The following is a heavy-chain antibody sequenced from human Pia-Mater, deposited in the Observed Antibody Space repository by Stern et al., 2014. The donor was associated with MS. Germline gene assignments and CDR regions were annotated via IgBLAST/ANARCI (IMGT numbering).Heavy chain of an antibody. Sequence: VQLVQSGGGVVQPGRSLRLSCAASGFTLRSYGMHWVRQAPGKGLEWVAVISNDGNEKYYTDSVKGRFTISRDNSKNTLYLQMNSLTTEDTAVYYCAKDRLFCSGGGCYXMDVWGQGTTVTVSS. CDR2: ISNDGNEK. V-gene: IGHV3-30*18. J-gene: IGHJ6*02. CDR3: AKDRLFCSGGGCYXMDV. D-gene: IGHD2-15*01. CDR1: GFTLRSYG.